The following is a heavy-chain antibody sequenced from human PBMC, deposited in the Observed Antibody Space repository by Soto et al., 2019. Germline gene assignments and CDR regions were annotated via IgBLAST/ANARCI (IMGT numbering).Heavy chain of an antibody. CDR3: ARALVAYLFDY. D-gene: IGHD3-9*01. Sequence: GASVKVSCKASGYTFNSYGISWVRQAPGQGLEWMGWISAYNGNTNYAQKLRGRVTMTTDTSTSTAYMELRSLRSDDTAVYYCARALVAYLFDYWGQGTLVTVSS. V-gene: IGHV1-18*01. CDR1: GYTFNSYG. J-gene: IGHJ4*02. CDR2: ISAYNGNT.